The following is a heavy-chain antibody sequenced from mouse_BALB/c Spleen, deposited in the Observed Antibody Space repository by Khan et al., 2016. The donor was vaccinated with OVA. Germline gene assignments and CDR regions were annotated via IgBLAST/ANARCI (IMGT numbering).Heavy chain of an antibody. CDR1: GYSITSGYG. V-gene: IGHV3-2*02. CDR3: ARTARIKY. CDR2: ISYSGST. Sequence: EVQLQESGPGLVKPSQSLSLTCTVTGYSITSGYGWNWIRQFPGNKLEWMGYISYSGSTNYNPYLKSRISITRDTSKNQFFLQLNSVTTADTSTYYCARTARIKYWGQGTTRTVSS. J-gene: IGHJ2*01. D-gene: IGHD1-2*01.